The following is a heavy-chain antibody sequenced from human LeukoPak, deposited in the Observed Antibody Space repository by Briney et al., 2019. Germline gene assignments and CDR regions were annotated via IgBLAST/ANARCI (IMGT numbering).Heavy chain of an antibody. D-gene: IGHD3-22*01. J-gene: IGHJ4*02. CDR2: INHSGST. CDR3: ARGSYYDSSGYYSD. V-gene: IGHV4-34*01. Sequence: RQXPXXGLXWIREINHSGSTNYNPSLKSRVTISVDTSKNQFSLKLSSVTAADTAVYYCARGSYYDSSGYYSDWGQGTLVTVSS.